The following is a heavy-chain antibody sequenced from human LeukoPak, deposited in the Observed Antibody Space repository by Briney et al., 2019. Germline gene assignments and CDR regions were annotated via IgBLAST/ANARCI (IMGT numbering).Heavy chain of an antibody. V-gene: IGHV5-51*01. D-gene: IGHD6-19*01. CDR3: ARTDSWYSSGWYWFDP. J-gene: IGHJ5*02. Sequence: GESLKISCKGSGYSFTSYWIGWVRQMPGKGLEWMGIIYPGDSDTRYSPSFQGQVTISADKSISTAYPQWSSLKASDTAMYYCARTDSWYSSGWYWFDPWGQGTLVTVSS. CDR2: IYPGDSDT. CDR1: GYSFTSYW.